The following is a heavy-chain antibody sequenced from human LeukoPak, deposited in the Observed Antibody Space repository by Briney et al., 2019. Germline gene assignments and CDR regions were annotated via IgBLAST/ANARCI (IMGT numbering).Heavy chain of an antibody. D-gene: IGHD6-13*01. CDR2: ISSSSSYI. CDR1: GFTFSDYE. Sequence: GGSLRLSCVASGFTFSDYEMNWVRQAQGKGLEWVSSISSSSSYIYYADSVKGRFTISRDNAKNSLYLQMNSLRAEDTAVYYCARAGTRQQLAFDYWGQGTLVTVSS. J-gene: IGHJ4*02. CDR3: ARAGTRQQLAFDY. V-gene: IGHV3-21*01.